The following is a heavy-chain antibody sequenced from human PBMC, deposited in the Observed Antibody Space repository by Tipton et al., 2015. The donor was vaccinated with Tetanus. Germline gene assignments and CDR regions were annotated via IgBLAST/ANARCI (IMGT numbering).Heavy chain of an antibody. Sequence: SLRLSCAASGFTFDDYAMHWVRQAPGKGLEWVSGISWNSGSIGYADSVKGRFTISRDNAKNSLYLQMNSLRAEDTALYYCAKDNGRDDGDNPFDYGGQGTLVTVSS. D-gene: IGHD4-17*01. V-gene: IGHV3-9*01. CDR1: GFTFDDYA. CDR2: ISWNSGSI. J-gene: IGHJ4*02. CDR3: AKDNGRDDGDNPFDY.